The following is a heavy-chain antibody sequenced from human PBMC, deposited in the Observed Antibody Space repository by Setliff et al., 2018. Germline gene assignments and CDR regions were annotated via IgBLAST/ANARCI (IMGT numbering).Heavy chain of an antibody. J-gene: IGHJ6*03. D-gene: IGHD5-18*01. V-gene: IGHV1-69*05. CDR2: TIPVFGTT. CDR1: GGTFRNYG. CDR3: VREGVDTRSSTDYRYYMDV. Sequence: GASVKVSCKASGGTFRNYGISWVRQAPGQGLEWMGGTIPVFGTTDYSQKFQGRVTIITDESTSTAFMRLSSLRSEDTAVYYCVREGVDTRSSTDYRYYMDVWGKGTTVTVSS.